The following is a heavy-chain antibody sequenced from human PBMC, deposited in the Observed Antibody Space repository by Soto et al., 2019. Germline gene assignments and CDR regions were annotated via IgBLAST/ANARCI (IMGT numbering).Heavy chain of an antibody. V-gene: IGHV3-30*18. CDR2: ISYDGSNK. CDR1: GFTFSSYG. CDR3: AKEVRDSGYDYYYYGMDV. D-gene: IGHD5-12*01. Sequence: GGSLRLSCAASGFTFSSYGMHWVRQAPGKGLEWVAVISYDGSNKYYADSVKGRFTISRDNSKNTLYLQMNSLRAEDTAVNYCAKEVRDSGYDYYYYGMDVWGQGTTVTVSS. J-gene: IGHJ6*02.